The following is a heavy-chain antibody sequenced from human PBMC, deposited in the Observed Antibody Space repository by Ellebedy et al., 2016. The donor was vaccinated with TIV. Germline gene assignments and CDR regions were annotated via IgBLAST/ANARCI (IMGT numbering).Heavy chain of an antibody. CDR3: ARVVWQQPVSYAFDI. Sequence: MPGGSLRLSCTVSGGSISSYYWRWIRQPPGKGLEWIGYIYYSGSTNYNPSLKSRVTISVDTSKNQFSLKLRSVTAADTDVYYCARVVWQQPVSYAFDIWGQGTMVTVSS. CDR2: IYYSGST. CDR1: GGSISSYY. V-gene: IGHV4-59*08. D-gene: IGHD6-13*01. J-gene: IGHJ3*02.